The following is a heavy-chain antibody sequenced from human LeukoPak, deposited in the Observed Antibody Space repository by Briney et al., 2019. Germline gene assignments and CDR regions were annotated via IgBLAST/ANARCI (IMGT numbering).Heavy chain of an antibody. Sequence: PGRSLRLSCAASGFTLGSYGMHWVRQAPGKGLVWVSRIYSDGTSTSYADSVKGRFTISRDNAKNTLYLQMNSLRAEDTAVCYCARVLNYGFDYWGQGTLVTVPS. D-gene: IGHD3-10*01. J-gene: IGHJ4*02. CDR2: IYSDGTST. V-gene: IGHV3-74*01. CDR3: ARVLNYGFDY. CDR1: GFTLGSYG.